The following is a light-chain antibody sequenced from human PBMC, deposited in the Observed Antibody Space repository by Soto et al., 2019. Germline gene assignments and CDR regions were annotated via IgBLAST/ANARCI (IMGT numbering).Light chain of an antibody. V-gene: IGLV1-44*01. Sequence: QSVVSQPPSASGTPGQRVTVSCSGSSSNIGNNPVNWYQQLPGTAPKLLIYSNNQRPSGVPDRFSGSKSGTSASLTISGLQSEDEADYFCAAWDDSLNGVVFGGGTKVTVL. CDR3: AAWDDSLNGVV. CDR1: SSNIGNNP. CDR2: SNN. J-gene: IGLJ2*01.